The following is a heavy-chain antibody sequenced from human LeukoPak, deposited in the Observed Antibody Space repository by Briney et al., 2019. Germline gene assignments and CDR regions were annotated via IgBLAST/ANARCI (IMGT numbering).Heavy chain of an antibody. J-gene: IGHJ6*02. V-gene: IGHV5-51*01. CDR2: IYPGDSDT. Sequence: GESLKISCKGSGYSFTSYWIGWVRPMPGKGLEWMGIIYPGDSDTRYSPSFQGQVTISADKSISTAYLQWSSLKASDTAMYYCARGPCGGDCPYGMDVWGQGTTVTVSS. D-gene: IGHD2-21*02. CDR1: GYSFTSYW. CDR3: ARGPCGGDCPYGMDV.